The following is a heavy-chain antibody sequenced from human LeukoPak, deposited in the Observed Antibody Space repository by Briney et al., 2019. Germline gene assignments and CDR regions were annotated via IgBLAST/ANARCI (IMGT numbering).Heavy chain of an antibody. CDR3: SCSGGSCYYRDDRGL. J-gene: IGHJ1*01. CDR1: GGSFRDYY. CDR2: IHHSGST. Sequence: SETLSLTCAVFGGSFRDYYLSWVRQSPGKGLEWIGEIHHSGSTKYNPSLRSRVTISVDTSKNQVSLKLTSVDAADTAIYYCSCSGGSCYYRDDRGLWGQGTLVTVSS. D-gene: IGHD2-15*01. V-gene: IGHV4-34*01.